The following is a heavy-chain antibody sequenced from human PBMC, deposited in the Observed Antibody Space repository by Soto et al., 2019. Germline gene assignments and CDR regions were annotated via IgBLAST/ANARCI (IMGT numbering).Heavy chain of an antibody. D-gene: IGHD6-19*01. CDR3: AKDRGGSGWYVFDH. CDR1: GFTFSSYA. CDR2: ISDTGGST. J-gene: IGHJ4*02. Sequence: GGSLRLSCAASGFTFSSYAMNWVRQAPGKGLEWVSGISDTGGSTYYADSVKGRFTITRDNSKNTLHVQINSLRAEDTAVYYCAKDRGGSGWYVFDHWGQGTLVTVSS. V-gene: IGHV3-23*01.